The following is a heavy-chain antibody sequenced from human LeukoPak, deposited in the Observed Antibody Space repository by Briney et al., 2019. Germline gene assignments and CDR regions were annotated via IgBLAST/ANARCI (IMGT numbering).Heavy chain of an antibody. CDR2: LSGSGAVT. V-gene: IGHV3-23*01. D-gene: IGHD2-21*02. CDR1: GFTVSSNY. J-gene: IGHJ1*01. CDR3: AKDMGGPAYCGGDCYSRFFQH. Sequence: GGSLRLSCAASGFTVSSNYMSWVRQVPGRGLDWVSALSGSGAVTYYTDSVKGRFTVSRDNSKNTLYLQMDSLRAEDTAVYYCAKDMGGPAYCGGDCYSRFFQHWGQGTLVTVS.